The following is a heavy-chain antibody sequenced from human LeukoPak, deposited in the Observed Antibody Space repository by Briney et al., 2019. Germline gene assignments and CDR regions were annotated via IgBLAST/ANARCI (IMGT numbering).Heavy chain of an antibody. CDR2: ISYSGT. J-gene: IGHJ4*02. CDR3: ARVRPRYNYGYFDY. V-gene: IGHV4-61*05. CDR1: GGSISSSSYY. D-gene: IGHD5-18*01. Sequence: PSETLSPTCTVSGGSISSSSYYWGWIRQPPGKGLEWIGDISYSGTNYNPSLKSRVTISLDTSRNQFSLKLNSVTAADTAIYYCARVRPRYNYGYFDYWGPGTLVTVSS.